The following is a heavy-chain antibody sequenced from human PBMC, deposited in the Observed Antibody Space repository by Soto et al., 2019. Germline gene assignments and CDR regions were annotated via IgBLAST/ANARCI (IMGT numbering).Heavy chain of an antibody. CDR2: LIPILGTT. CDR3: ARASGHVSGWYHDY. D-gene: IGHD6-19*01. CDR1: GGTFSSDA. V-gene: IGHV1-69*13. Sequence: GASVKVSCKASGGTFSSDAVSWVRQAPGQGLEWMGGLIPILGTTHYAQKFQGRVTITADESTNTAYMELSSLRSDDTAVYYCARASGHVSGWYHDYWGQGTRVTVSS. J-gene: IGHJ4*02.